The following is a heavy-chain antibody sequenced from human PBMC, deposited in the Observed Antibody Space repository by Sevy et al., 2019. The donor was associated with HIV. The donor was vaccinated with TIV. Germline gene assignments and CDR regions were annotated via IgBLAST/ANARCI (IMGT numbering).Heavy chain of an antibody. CDR2: ISSSSSYI. D-gene: IGHD6-19*01. Sequence: GGSLRLSCAASGFTFSSYSMNWVRQAPGKVLEWVSSISSSSSYIYYADSVKGRFTISRDNAKNSLYLQMNSLRAEDTAVYYCARELVMAGGFDYWGQGTLVTVSS. CDR3: ARELVMAGGFDY. J-gene: IGHJ4*02. CDR1: GFTFSSYS. V-gene: IGHV3-21*01.